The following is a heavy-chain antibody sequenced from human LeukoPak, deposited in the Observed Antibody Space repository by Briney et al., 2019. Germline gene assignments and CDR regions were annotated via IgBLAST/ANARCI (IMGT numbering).Heavy chain of an antibody. CDR2: ISDSGGST. CDR3: AKLCSGGSGYWNY. V-gene: IGHV3-23*01. CDR1: GFTFSSYA. D-gene: IGHD2-15*01. J-gene: IGHJ4*02. Sequence: GGSLRLSCSASGFTFSSYAMSWVRQAPGKGLEWVSGISDSGGSTDYADSVKGRFTISRDNSKNTLYLQMNSLRAEDPGVYFCAKLCSGGSGYWNYWGQGALVTLSS.